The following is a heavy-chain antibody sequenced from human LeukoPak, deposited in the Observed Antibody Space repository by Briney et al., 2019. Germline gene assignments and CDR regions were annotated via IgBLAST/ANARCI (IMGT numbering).Heavy chain of an antibody. D-gene: IGHD2-2*01. Sequence: ASVKVSCKASGYTFTSYGLSWVRQAPGQGLEWMGWISACNGNTNYAQKLQGRVTMTTDTSTSTAYMELRSLRSDDTAVYYCARDGIVVVPAASDLIFDYWGQGTLVTVSS. V-gene: IGHV1-18*01. J-gene: IGHJ4*02. CDR2: ISACNGNT. CDR1: GYTFTSYG. CDR3: ARDGIVVVPAASDLIFDY.